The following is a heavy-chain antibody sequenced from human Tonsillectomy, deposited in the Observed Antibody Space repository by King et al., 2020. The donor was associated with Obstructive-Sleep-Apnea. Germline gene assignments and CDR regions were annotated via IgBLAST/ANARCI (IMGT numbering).Heavy chain of an antibody. Sequence: VQLVESGGGVVQPGRSLRLSCAASGFTFSSYAMHWVRQAPGKGLEWVAVISYDVSNKYYADSVKGRFTISRDNSKNTLFLQMNSLRAEDTAVYYCARDQRDYGDYVRYFDYWGQGTLVAVSS. CDR2: ISYDVSNK. CDR1: GFTFSSYA. CDR3: ARDQRDYGDYVRYFDY. V-gene: IGHV3-30*04. D-gene: IGHD4-17*01. J-gene: IGHJ4*02.